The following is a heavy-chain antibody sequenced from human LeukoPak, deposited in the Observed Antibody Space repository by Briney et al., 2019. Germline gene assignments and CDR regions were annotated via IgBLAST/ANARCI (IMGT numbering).Heavy chain of an antibody. CDR2: ISGSGGST. Sequence: GGSLRLSCAASGFTFSSYAMSWVRQAPGKGLEWVSAISGSGGSTYYADSVKGRFTISRDNPKNTLYLQMNSLGAEDTAVYYCASSSRDYGDYQNWGQGTLVTVPS. CDR3: ASSSRDYGDYQN. CDR1: GFTFSSYA. D-gene: IGHD4-17*01. V-gene: IGHV3-23*01. J-gene: IGHJ4*02.